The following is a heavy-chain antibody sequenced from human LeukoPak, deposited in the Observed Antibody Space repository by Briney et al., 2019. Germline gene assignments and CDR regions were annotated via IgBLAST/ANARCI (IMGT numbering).Heavy chain of an antibody. D-gene: IGHD4-23*01. J-gene: IGHJ4*02. V-gene: IGHV3-30*04. CDR3: ARDNYGGSHFDY. CDR1: GFTFNYYS. Sequence: PGGSLRLSCAASGFTFNYYSMHWVRQAPGKGLEWVAGISYDGSNEYYADAMKGRFTISRDNSKNTLYLQMSSLRAEDTAVYYCARDNYGGSHFDYWGQGTLVTVSS. CDR2: ISYDGSNE.